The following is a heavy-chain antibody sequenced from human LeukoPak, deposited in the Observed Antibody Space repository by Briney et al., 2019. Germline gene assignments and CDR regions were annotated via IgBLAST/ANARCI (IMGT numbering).Heavy chain of an antibody. V-gene: IGHV4-31*03. CDR2: IYYSGTT. CDR1: GGSIRSGDFY. J-gene: IGHJ5*02. Sequence: PSQTLSLTCTVSGGSIRSGDFYWSWIRQHPGKGLEWIGYIYYSGTTYYSPSLKSRVTISLDTSKNQFSLKLSSVTAADTAVYYCARRFPWFDPWGQGTLVTVSS. D-gene: IGHD3-16*01. CDR3: ARRFPWFDP.